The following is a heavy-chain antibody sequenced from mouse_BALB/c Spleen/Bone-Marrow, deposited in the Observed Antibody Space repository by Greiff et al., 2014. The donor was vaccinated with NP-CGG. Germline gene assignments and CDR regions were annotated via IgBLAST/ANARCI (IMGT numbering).Heavy chain of an antibody. CDR2: INLSTGYT. CDR3: AGDDYDDY. D-gene: IGHD2-4*01. V-gene: IGHV1-7*01. J-gene: IGHJ2*01. Sequence: VQLQESGAELAKPGASVKMSCKASGYTFTNYWMHWVKQRPGQGLEWIGYINLSTGYTEYNQKFKDKATLTADKSSSTAYMQLSSLTSEDSAVYYCAGDDYDDYWGQGTTLTVSS. CDR1: GYTFTNYW.